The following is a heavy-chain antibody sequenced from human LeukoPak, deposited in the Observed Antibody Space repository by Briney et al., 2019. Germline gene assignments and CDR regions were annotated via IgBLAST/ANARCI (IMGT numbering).Heavy chain of an antibody. CDR2: IYYSGST. D-gene: IGHD3-22*01. Sequence: SETPSLTCTVSGGSVSSGSYYWSWIRQPPGKGLEWIGYIYYSGSTNYNPSLKSRVTISVDTSKNQFSLKLSSVTAADTAVYYCAGTFDSSGYYYGATNFDYWGQGTLVTVSS. CDR1: GGSVSSGSYY. CDR3: AGTFDSSGYYYGATNFDY. J-gene: IGHJ4*02. V-gene: IGHV4-61*01.